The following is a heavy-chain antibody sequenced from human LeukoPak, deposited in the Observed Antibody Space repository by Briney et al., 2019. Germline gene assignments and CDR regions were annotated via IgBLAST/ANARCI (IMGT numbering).Heavy chain of an antibody. CDR2: IYHSGST. J-gene: IGHJ4*02. CDR3: ARGGGYASPIGY. D-gene: IGHD5-12*01. V-gene: IGHV4-59*01. CDR1: GGPISTYY. Sequence: PSETLSLTCTLCGGPISTYYWSWIRQPPGKGLEWIGYIYHSGSTNYNPSLKSRVTISVDTSKNQFSLKLSSVTAADTAVYYCARGGGYASPIGYWGQGALVTVSS.